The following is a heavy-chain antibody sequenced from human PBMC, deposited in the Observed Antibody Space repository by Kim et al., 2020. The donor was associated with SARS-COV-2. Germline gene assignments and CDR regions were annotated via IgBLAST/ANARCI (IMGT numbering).Heavy chain of an antibody. CDR2: IIKSSTTI. CDR1: GFPVSACE. J-gene: IGHJ3*02. D-gene: IGHD3-16*01. Sequence: GGSRRLSCSPSGFPVSACEMNWVRQAPGKGREWLSFIIKSSTTIYYADSVEGRFTISRDNAKNSLFLQMNSLRDEDTALYYCVRDRMGGAFDMWGQGTMVTVSS. CDR3: VRDRMGGAFDM. V-gene: IGHV3-48*02.